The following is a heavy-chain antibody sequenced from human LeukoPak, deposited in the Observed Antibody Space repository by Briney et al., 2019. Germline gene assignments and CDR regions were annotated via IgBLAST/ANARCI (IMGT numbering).Heavy chain of an antibody. D-gene: IGHD3-9*01. CDR1: GFTFSSYS. V-gene: IGHV3-33*08. Sequence: GGSLRLSCAASGFTFSSYSMNWVRQAPGKGLEWVAVIWYDGSNKYYADSVKGRFTISRDNSKDTLYLQMNSLRAEDTAVYYCARDGARALTGDPQWFDPWGQGTLVTVSS. CDR3: ARDGARALTGDPQWFDP. J-gene: IGHJ5*02. CDR2: IWYDGSNK.